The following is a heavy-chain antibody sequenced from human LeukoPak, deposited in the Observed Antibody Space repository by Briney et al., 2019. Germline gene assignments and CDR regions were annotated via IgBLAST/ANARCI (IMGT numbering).Heavy chain of an antibody. CDR2: IRSSGSTK. D-gene: IGHD3-22*01. V-gene: IGHV3-48*03. Sequence: GGSLRLSCAASGFTFSSFEMNWVRQVPGKGLEWVSYIRSSGSTKYYADSVKGRFTISRDNAKNSLYLQMNSLRAEDTAVYYCARESSAPDWGQGTLVTVSS. CDR3: ARESSAPD. J-gene: IGHJ4*02. CDR1: GFTFSSFE.